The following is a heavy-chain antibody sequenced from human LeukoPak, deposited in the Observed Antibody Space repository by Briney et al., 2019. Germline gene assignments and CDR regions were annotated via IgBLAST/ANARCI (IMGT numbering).Heavy chain of an antibody. CDR3: ARNYGDYVGPFDY. D-gene: IGHD4-17*01. Sequence: GASVKVPCKASGGTFSSYAISWVRQAPGQGLEWMGGIFPIFGTANYAQKFQGRVTITADESTSTAYMELSSLRSEDTAVYYCARNYGDYVGPFDYWGQGTLVTVSS. J-gene: IGHJ4*02. V-gene: IGHV1-69*13. CDR1: GGTFSSYA. CDR2: IFPIFGTA.